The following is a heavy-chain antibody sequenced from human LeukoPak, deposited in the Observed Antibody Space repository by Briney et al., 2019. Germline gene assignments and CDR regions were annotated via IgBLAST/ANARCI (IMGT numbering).Heavy chain of an antibody. Sequence: PSETLSLTCTVSGGSISSYYWSWIRQPPGKGLEWIGYIYYSGSTNYNPSLKSRVTISVDTSKNQFSLKLSSVTAADTAVYYCARVGYCGDDCYPFDYWGQGTLTTISS. D-gene: IGHD2-21*02. V-gene: IGHV4-59*12. J-gene: IGHJ4*02. CDR3: ARVGYCGDDCYPFDY. CDR1: GGSISSYY. CDR2: IYYSGST.